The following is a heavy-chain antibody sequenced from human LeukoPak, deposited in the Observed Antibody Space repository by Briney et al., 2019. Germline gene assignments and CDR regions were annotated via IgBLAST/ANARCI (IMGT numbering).Heavy chain of an antibody. CDR1: GFTFSDYA. V-gene: IGHV3-23*01. J-gene: IGHJ4*02. CDR3: ARSQGGSCGGAGCSFDY. CDR2: FTGVGGAT. Sequence: PGGSLRLSCAASGFTFSDYALTWVRQAPGKGLEWVSAFTGVGGATYYADSVKGRFTISRDSFKNTLHLQMSSLRPEDTAVYYCARSQGGSCGGAGCSFDYWGQGSLVTVSS. D-gene: IGHD2-15*01.